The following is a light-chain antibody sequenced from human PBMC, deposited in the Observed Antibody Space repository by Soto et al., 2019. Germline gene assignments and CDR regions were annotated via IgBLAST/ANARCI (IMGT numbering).Light chain of an antibody. J-gene: IGKJ4*01. V-gene: IGKV1-5*01. CDR2: DAS. Sequence: DIQMTQSPSTLSASVGDRVTITCRASQSISSWLAWYQQKPGKAPKLLIYDASNLESGVPSRFGGSGSGTEFTLTISSLQPDDFATYYCQQYNSYPLTFGGGTKVEIK. CDR1: QSISSW. CDR3: QQYNSYPLT.